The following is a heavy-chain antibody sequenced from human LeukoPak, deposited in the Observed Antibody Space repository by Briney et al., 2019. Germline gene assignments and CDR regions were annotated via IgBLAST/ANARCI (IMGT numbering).Heavy chain of an antibody. CDR2: INPNSGGT. V-gene: IGHV1-2*02. J-gene: IGHJ4*02. Sequence: ASLKVSCKASGYTFTGYDMHWVRQAPGQGLEWMGWINPNSGGTNYAQKFQGRVTMTRDTSISTAYMELSRLRSDDTAVYYCARVLGTVGANHRFDNCGQRTLVSVSS. CDR1: GYTFTGYD. CDR3: ARVLGTVGANHRFDN. D-gene: IGHD1-26*01.